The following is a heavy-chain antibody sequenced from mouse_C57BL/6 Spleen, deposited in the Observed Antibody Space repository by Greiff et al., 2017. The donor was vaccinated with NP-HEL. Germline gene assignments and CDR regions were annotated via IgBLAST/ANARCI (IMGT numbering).Heavy chain of an antibody. J-gene: IGHJ2*01. Sequence: QVQLQQSGPELVKPGASVKLSCKASGYTFTSYEINWVKQRPGQGLEWIGRIYPRDGSTKYNEKFKGKATLTVDTSSSTAYMELHSLPSEDSAVYFCARTYGSSSRGLFDYWGQGTTLTVSS. V-gene: IGHV1-85*01. CDR1: GYTFTSYE. CDR3: ARTYGSSSRGLFDY. D-gene: IGHD1-1*01. CDR2: IYPRDGST.